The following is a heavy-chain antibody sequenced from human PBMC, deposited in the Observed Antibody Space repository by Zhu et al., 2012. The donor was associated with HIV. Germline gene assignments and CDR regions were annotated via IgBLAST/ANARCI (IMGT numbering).Heavy chain of an antibody. CDR3: ASPRYARRGEDHYFYYGMDV. V-gene: IGHV4-39*07. D-gene: IGHD2-2*01. CDR2: FYYGANI. Sequence: QVQLQESGPGVVKPSETLSLTCTVSGDSVSDRTYYWGWIRQSPGKGLEWIGSFYYGANIYYNPSLEGRVRISVDTSKNLFSLELIAVTAADAAVYYCASPRYARRGEDHYFYYGMDVRGQGTTVIVS. CDR1: GDSVSDRTYY. J-gene: IGHJ6*02.